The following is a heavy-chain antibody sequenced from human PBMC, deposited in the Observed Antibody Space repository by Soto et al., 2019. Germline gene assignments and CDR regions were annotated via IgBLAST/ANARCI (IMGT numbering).Heavy chain of an antibody. J-gene: IGHJ6*02. CDR3: ARDNIVVVVAADYYGMDV. D-gene: IGHD2-15*01. V-gene: IGHV3-21*01. CDR1: GFTFSSYS. CDR2: ISSSSSYI. Sequence: EVQLVESGGGLVKPGGSLRLSCAASGFTFSSYSMNWVRQAPGKGLEWVSSISSSSSYIYYEDSVKGRFTISKDNAKKSLYLQMNSLRAEDTAVYYCARDNIVVVVAADYYGMDVWGQGTTVTVSS.